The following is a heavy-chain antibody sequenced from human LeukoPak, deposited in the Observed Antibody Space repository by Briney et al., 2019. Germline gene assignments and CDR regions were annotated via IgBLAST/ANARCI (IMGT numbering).Heavy chain of an antibody. CDR1: GYSISSGYY. J-gene: IGHJ2*01. CDR2: IYYSGST. Sequence: PSETLSLTCAVSGYSISSGYYWGWIRQPPGKGLEWIGYIYYSGSTNYNPSLKSRVTISVDTSKNQFSLKLSSVTAADTAVYYCARGPALRSGYFDLWGRGTLVTVSS. CDR3: ARGPALRSGYFDL. D-gene: IGHD2-2*01. V-gene: IGHV4-61*01.